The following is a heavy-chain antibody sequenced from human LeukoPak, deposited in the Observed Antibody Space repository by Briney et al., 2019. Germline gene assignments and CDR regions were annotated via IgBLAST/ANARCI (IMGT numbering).Heavy chain of an antibody. D-gene: IGHD3-10*01. V-gene: IGHV4-59*01. Sequence: SETLSLTCTVSGGSISTYYWSWIRQPPGKGLEWIGYVYYSGSTNYNPSLMSRVTISVDTSENKFSLKLNSVTAADTAMYYCARSELLWFGKVNSGFDFWGQGTLVTVSS. CDR1: GGSISTYY. CDR2: VYYSGST. CDR3: ARSELLWFGKVNSGFDF. J-gene: IGHJ4*02.